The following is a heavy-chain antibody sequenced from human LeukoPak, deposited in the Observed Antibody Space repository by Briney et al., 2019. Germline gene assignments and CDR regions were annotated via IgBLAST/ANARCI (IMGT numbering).Heavy chain of an antibody. CDR3: AGLVGRYSSGLYYYYFDY. D-gene: IGHD3-22*01. CDR1: GDSINSLDL. CDR2: MYLSGTT. J-gene: IGHJ4*02. Sequence: SETLSLTCTVSGDSINSLDLWSWVRQPPGKGLEWIGEMYLSGTTHSNPSVKSRVTISIDKSKNQFFLNLSPVTAADTAVYYCAGLVGRYSSGLYYYYFDYLGQGTLVTVSS. V-gene: IGHV4-4*02.